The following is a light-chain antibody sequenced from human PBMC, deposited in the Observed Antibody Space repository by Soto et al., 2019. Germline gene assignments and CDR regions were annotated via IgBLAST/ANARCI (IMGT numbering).Light chain of an antibody. J-gene: IGLJ1*01. Sequence: QSALTQPASVSGFPGQSITISCTGTSSDVGSYNLVSWYQQHPGKAPKLMIYGVNKRPSGVSNRFSGSKSGNTASLTISGLQAEDEADYYCCSYAGISTFYVFGTGTKVTVL. CDR3: CSYAGISTFYV. CDR1: SSDVGSYNL. CDR2: GVN. V-gene: IGLV2-23*02.